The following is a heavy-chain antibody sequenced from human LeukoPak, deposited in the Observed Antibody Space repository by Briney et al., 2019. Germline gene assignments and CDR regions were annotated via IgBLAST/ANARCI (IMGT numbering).Heavy chain of an antibody. V-gene: IGHV3-21*01. Sequence: LRLSXXXXGFTXXSXSMSWVRQAPGKGVERVSSISSSRRDIYYADSVKGGVTISRENAKNSLYLQMNSLTAEDTAVYYCASPITMVRGVISDYWGQGTLVTVSS. J-gene: IGHJ4*02. CDR3: ASPITMVRGVISDY. CDR1: GFTXXSXS. CDR2: ISSSRRDI. D-gene: IGHD3-10*01.